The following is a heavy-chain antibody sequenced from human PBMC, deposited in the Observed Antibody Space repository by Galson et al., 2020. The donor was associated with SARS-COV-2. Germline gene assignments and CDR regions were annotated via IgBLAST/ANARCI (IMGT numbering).Heavy chain of an antibody. V-gene: IGHV3-73*01. D-gene: IGHD6-19*01. CDR2: IRSKANSHAT. J-gene: IGHJ4*02. CDR3: TTRLAVDETGGGFDY. Sequence: GGSLRLSCATSGFIFSDSAMHWVRQASGKGLEWIGRIRSKANSHATSYAASVKGRFIISREDSKNTAFLQMNSLETEDTAVYYCTTRLAVDETGGGFDYWSQGTLVTVSP. CDR1: GFIFSDSA.